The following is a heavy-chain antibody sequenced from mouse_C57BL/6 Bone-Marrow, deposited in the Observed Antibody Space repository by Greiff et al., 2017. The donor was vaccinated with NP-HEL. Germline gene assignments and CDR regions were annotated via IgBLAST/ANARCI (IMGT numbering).Heavy chain of an antibody. Sequence: EVKVVESGGGLVQPGGSLKLSCAASGFTFSDYYMYWVRQTPEKRLEWVAYISNGGGSTYYPDTVKGRFTISRDNAKNTLYLQMSRLKSEDTAMYYCTGFAYWGQGTLVTVSA. CDR2: ISNGGGST. CDR1: GFTFSDYY. V-gene: IGHV5-12*01. CDR3: TGFAY. J-gene: IGHJ3*01.